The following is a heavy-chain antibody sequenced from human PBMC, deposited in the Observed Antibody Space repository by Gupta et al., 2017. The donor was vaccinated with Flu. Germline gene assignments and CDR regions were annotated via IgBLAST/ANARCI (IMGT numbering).Heavy chain of an antibody. CDR3: ARVSLGAGSWYGVRWFDP. Sequence: QVQLQESGPGLVKPSETLSLTCTVSGGSISSYYWSWIRQPPGKGLEWIGYIYYSGSTNYNPSLKSRVTISVDTSKNQFSLKLSSVTAADTAVYYCARVSLGAGSWYGVRWFDPWGQGTLVTVSS. J-gene: IGHJ5*02. CDR2: IYYSGST. V-gene: IGHV4-59*01. D-gene: IGHD6-13*01. CDR1: GGSISSYY.